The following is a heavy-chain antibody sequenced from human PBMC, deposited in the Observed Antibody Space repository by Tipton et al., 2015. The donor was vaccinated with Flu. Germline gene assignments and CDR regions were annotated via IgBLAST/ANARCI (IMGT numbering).Heavy chain of an antibody. CDR3: ARQLMGTSDAFDV. Sequence: QLVQSGAEVKKPGESLKISCKGSGYYFSSSWIGWVRQMPGKGLEWMGIVYPDDSDTRYSPSFQGQVTFSADRSTSTAYLQWSSLKASDPAIYYCARQLMGTSDAFDVWGQGTTVTVSS. CDR2: VYPDDSDT. D-gene: IGHD2-8*01. CDR1: GYYFSSSW. J-gene: IGHJ3*01. V-gene: IGHV5-51*01.